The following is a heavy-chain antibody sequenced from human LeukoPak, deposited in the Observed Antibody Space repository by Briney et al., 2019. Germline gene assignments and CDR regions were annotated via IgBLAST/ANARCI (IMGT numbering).Heavy chain of an antibody. D-gene: IGHD2-2*01. CDR3: ARDPAHIVVVPAARDAFDI. Sequence: GGSLRLPCAASGFTFSSYGMHWVRQAPGKGLEWVAVIWYDGSNKYYADSVKGRFTISRDNSKNTLYLQMNSLRAEDTAVYYCARDPAHIVVVPAARDAFDIWGQGTMVTVSS. V-gene: IGHV3-33*01. CDR2: IWYDGSNK. CDR1: GFTFSSYG. J-gene: IGHJ3*02.